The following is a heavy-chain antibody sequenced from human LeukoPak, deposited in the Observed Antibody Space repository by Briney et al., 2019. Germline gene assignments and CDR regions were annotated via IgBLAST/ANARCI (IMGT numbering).Heavy chain of an antibody. D-gene: IGHD3-9*01. CDR1: GFTFSSYG. V-gene: IGHV3-30*18. J-gene: IGHJ4*02. CDR2: ISYDGSNT. CDR3: AKDRLTIFYYFDY. Sequence: GGSLRLSCAASGFTFSSYGMHWVRQAPGKGLEWVAVISYDGSNTYYADSVKGRFTISRDNSKNTLYLQMNSLRAEDTAVYYCAKDRLTIFYYFDYWGQGTLVTVSS.